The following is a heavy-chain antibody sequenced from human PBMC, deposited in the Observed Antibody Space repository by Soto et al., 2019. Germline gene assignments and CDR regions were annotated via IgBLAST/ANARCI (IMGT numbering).Heavy chain of an antibody. CDR1: GGSISSGDYY. V-gene: IGHV4-30-4*01. D-gene: IGHD1-1*01. J-gene: IGHJ6*01. CDR2: IYYSGST. CDR3: ARLPLVERFYGMDV. Sequence: SETLSLTCTVSGGSISSGDYYWSWLRQPPGKGLEWIGYIYYSGSTYYNPSLKSRVTISVDTSKNQFSLKLSSVTAADTAVYYCARLPLVERFYGMDVWGQGTKVTVSS.